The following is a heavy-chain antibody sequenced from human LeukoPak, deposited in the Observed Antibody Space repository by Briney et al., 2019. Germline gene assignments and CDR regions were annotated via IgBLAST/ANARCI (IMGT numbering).Heavy chain of an antibody. V-gene: IGHV4-59*01. J-gene: IGHJ6*03. D-gene: IGHD1-7*01. CDR2: IYYSGST. CDR3: ARSLDWNYGAYYYYYMDV. CDR1: GGSISSYY. Sequence: SSETLSLTCTVSGGSISSYYWSWIRQPPGKGLEWIGYIYYSGSTNYNPSLKSRVTISVDTSKNQFSLKLSSVTAADTAVYYCARSLDWNYGAYYYYYMDVWGKGTTVTVSS.